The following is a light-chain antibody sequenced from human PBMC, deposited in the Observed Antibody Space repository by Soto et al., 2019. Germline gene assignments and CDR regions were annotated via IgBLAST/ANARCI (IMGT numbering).Light chain of an antibody. CDR1: SSDVGDYNY. Sequence: QSALTQPRSVSGSPGQSGTSSCTGTSSDVGDYNYVSWYQQHPGKAPKLLIYAVNMRPSGVPDRFSGSKSGNTASLTISGLQAEDEADYSCCSYAGSYTWVFGGGTKLTVL. CDR3: CSYAGSYTWV. CDR2: AVN. V-gene: IGLV2-11*01. J-gene: IGLJ3*02.